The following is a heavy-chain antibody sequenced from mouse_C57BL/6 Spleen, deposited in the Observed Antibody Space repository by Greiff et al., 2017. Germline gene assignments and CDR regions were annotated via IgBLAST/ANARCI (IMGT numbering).Heavy chain of an antibody. Sequence: VQLQQPGAELVKPGASVKMSCKASGYTFTSYWITWVKQRPGQGLEWIGDIYPGSGSTNYNEKFKSKATLTVDTSSSTAYMQLSSLTSEDSAVDYCARVGSIYYGNLDYWGQGTTLTVSS. CDR2: IYPGSGST. V-gene: IGHV1-55*01. D-gene: IGHD2-1*01. J-gene: IGHJ2*01. CDR1: GYTFTSYW. CDR3: ARVGSIYYGNLDY.